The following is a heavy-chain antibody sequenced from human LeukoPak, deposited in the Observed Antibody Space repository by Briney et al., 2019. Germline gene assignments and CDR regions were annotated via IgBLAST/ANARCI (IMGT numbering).Heavy chain of an antibody. CDR1: GFTFSDYY. J-gene: IGHJ6*03. CDR2: ISRSGITI. D-gene: IGHD6-13*01. V-gene: IGHV3-11*04. Sequence: GGSLRLSCAASGFTFSDYYMSWIRQAPGMGLEWISYISRSGITIKYADSVKGRFTISRDNAKNSLYLQMNSLRAEDTAVYYCARAGSSSWLYYYYYYYMDVWGKGTTVTISS. CDR3: ARAGSSSWLYYYYYYYMDV.